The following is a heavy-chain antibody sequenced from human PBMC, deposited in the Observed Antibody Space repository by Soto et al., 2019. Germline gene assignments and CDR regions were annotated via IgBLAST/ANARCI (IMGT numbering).Heavy chain of an antibody. CDR1: GFTFSSYG. V-gene: IGHV3-30*18. Sequence: GGSLRLSCAASGFTFSSYGMHWVRQAPGKGLEWVAVISYDGSNKYYADSVKGRFTISRDNSKNTLYLQMNSLRAEDTAVYYCANTHSYGYAFDIWGQGTMVTVSS. J-gene: IGHJ3*02. D-gene: IGHD5-18*01. CDR2: ISYDGSNK. CDR3: ANTHSYGYAFDI.